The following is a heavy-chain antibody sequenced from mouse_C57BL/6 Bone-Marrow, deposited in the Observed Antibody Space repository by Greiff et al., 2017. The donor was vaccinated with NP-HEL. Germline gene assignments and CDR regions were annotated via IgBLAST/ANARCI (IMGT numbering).Heavy chain of an antibody. V-gene: IGHV14-2*01. D-gene: IGHD2-1*01. CDR1: GFNIKDYY. CDR2: IDPEDGDT. CDR3: ARELVTDY. J-gene: IGHJ2*01. Sequence: VQLQQSGAELVKPGASVKLSCTASGFNIKDYYMHWVKQRTEQGLEWIGSIDPEDGDTKYAPTFQGPATIPADTSSTTAYLQLSSLTSEDTAVYYCARELVTDYGGQGTTLTVSS.